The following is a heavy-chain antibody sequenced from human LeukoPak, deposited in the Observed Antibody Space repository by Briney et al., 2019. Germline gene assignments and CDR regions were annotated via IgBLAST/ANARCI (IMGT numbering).Heavy chain of an antibody. D-gene: IGHD3-16*01. J-gene: IGHJ4*02. CDR1: GGSISSSSYY. V-gene: IGHV4-39*07. CDR2: IYSSGST. CDR3: ARSRDPYVEEPTAY. Sequence: SETLSLTCTVSGGSISSSSYYWGWIRQPPGKGLEWIGSIYSSGSTKYNPSLKSRVTISIDTSKKQFSLRLSSVTAADTALYYCARSRDPYVEEPTAYWGQGTLVTVSS.